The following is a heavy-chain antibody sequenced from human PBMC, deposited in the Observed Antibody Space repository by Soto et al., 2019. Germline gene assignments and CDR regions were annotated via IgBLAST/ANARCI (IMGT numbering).Heavy chain of an antibody. J-gene: IGHJ4*02. V-gene: IGHV4-59*01. CDR3: ARAPMVLTRSYFDS. CDR1: DGSISNFY. D-gene: IGHD3-22*01. CDR2: ISSSGNT. Sequence: SETLSLTCTVSDGSISNFYWSWIRQPPGKGLEWIGYISSSGNTNYNPSLKSRVSMSVDTSKNQFSLNLTSVTAADTGVYYCARAPMVLTRSYFDSWGQGTPVTVSS.